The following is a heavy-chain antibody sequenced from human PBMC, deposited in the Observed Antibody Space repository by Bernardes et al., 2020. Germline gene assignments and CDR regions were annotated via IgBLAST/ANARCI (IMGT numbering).Heavy chain of an antibody. CDR2: ISSSSSTI. J-gene: IGHJ4*02. Sequence: GGSLRLSCAASGFTFSSYSMNWVRQAPGKGLEWVSYISSSSSTIYYADSVKGRFTISRDNAKNSLYLQMNSLRDEDTAVYYCARVARPGYCSSTSCYAFDYWGQGTLVTVSS. CDR1: GFTFSSYS. D-gene: IGHD2-2*01. CDR3: ARVARPGYCSSTSCYAFDY. V-gene: IGHV3-48*02.